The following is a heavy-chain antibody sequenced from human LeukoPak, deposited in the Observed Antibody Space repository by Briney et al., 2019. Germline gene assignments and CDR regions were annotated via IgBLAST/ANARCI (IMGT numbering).Heavy chain of an antibody. Sequence: RASVKVSCKAFGGNFNSYTVNWVRQAPGQGLEWMGGILPLFNAADYAQKFRGRVTISADESTSTAYMEVSSLTSEDTAVYYCARQFDWGSPWGQGTLVTVSS. V-gene: IGHV1-69*13. J-gene: IGHJ5*02. CDR1: GGNFNSYT. D-gene: IGHD3-9*01. CDR2: ILPLFNAA. CDR3: ARQFDWGSP.